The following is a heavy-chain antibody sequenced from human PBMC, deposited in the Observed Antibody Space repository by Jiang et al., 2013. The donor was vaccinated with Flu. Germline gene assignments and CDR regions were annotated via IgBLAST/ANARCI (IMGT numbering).Heavy chain of an antibody. CDR3: ARDPYSSSWPYYYYGMDV. V-gene: IGHV3-21*01. J-gene: IGHJ6*02. CDR2: ISSSSSYI. D-gene: IGHD6-13*01. CDR1: GFTFSSYS. Sequence: LVKPGGSLRLSCAASGFTFSSYSMNWVRQAPGKGLEWVSSISSSSSYIYYADSVKGRFTISRDNAKNSLYLQMNSLRAEDTAVYYCARDPYSSSWPYYYYGMDVWGQGTTVTVSS.